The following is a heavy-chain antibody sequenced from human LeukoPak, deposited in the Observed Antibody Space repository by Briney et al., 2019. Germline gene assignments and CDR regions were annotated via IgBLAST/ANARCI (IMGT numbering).Heavy chain of an antibody. D-gene: IGHD2-2*01. CDR3: ARAVIVVVPLSFDP. Sequence: PGGSLRLSCAASGSTFSNYAMHWVRQAPGKGLEWVTLISYDGSNKYYADSVKGRFTISRDNSKNTLYLQMNSLRAEDTAVYYCARAVIVVVPLSFDPWGQGTLVTVSS. CDR1: GSTFSNYA. CDR2: ISYDGSNK. J-gene: IGHJ5*02. V-gene: IGHV3-30*04.